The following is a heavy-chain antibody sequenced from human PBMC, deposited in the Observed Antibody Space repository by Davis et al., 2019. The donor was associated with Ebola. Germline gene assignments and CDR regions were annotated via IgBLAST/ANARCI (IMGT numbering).Heavy chain of an antibody. Sequence: MPGGSLRLSCTVSGASISSRSYYWGWIRQPPGKGLEWVGSFSYGDNTHYYNPSLRSRVTISVDTSRNQFSLKLSSATAADTAVYYCARGAAGIMGWFDPWGQGTLVTVSS. CDR2: FSYGDNT. D-gene: IGHD6-13*01. CDR3: ARGAAGIMGWFDP. J-gene: IGHJ5*02. CDR1: GASISSRSYY. V-gene: IGHV4-39*07.